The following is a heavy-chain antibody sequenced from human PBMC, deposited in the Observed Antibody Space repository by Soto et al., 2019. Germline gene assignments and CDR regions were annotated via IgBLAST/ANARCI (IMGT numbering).Heavy chain of an antibody. D-gene: IGHD2-2*01. Sequence: EVQLVESGGGLVKPGGSLRLSCAASGFTFSSYSMNWVRQAPGKGLEWVSSISSSSSYIYYADSVKGRFTISRDNAKNSLYLQMNSLRAEDTAVYYCARGLPRGKYQLLRLHTGGIDYWGQGTLVTVSS. J-gene: IGHJ4*02. CDR2: ISSSSSYI. V-gene: IGHV3-21*01. CDR3: ARGLPRGKYQLLRLHTGGIDY. CDR1: GFTFSSYS.